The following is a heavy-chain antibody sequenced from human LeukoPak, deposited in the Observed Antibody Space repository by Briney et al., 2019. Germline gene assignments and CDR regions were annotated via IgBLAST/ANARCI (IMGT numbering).Heavy chain of an antibody. Sequence: GGSLRPSCAASGFTFTTYAMSWVRQAPGKGLEWVSGISGRGDSTYYADSVKGRFTISRDNSKNTLYLQMNSLRVEDTGVYYCAKGSSSFFYDSSGYYDLTFDYWGQGTLVTVSS. CDR2: ISGRGDST. CDR3: AKGSSSFFYDSSGYYDLTFDY. D-gene: IGHD3-22*01. CDR1: GFTFTTYA. J-gene: IGHJ4*02. V-gene: IGHV3-23*01.